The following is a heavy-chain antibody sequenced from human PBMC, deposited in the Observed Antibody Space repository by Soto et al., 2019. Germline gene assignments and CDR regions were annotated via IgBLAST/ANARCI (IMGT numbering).Heavy chain of an antibody. CDR1: GFTFSNYW. Sequence: GGSLRLPCVASGFTFSNYWMHWVRQAPGKGLVWVSLIRYDGSNTNYADSVKGRFTISRDNSKNTLYLQMNSLRAEDTAVYYCARLGYCSSTSCSGGYGMDVWGQGTTVTVSS. D-gene: IGHD2-2*01. V-gene: IGHV3-30-3*01. CDR2: IRYDGSNT. CDR3: ARLGYCSSTSCSGGYGMDV. J-gene: IGHJ6*02.